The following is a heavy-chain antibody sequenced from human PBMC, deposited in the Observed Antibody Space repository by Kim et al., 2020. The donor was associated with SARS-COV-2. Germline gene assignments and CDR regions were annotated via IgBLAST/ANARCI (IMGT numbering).Heavy chain of an antibody. J-gene: IGHJ3*02. Sequence: SVKVSCKASGGTFSSYAISWVRQAPGQGLEWMGGIIPIFGTPNYAQKFQDRVTIIADESTSTAYMDLSSLRSEDTAVYYCATSPYCGGDCYSRAFDIWGQGTMVTVSS. V-gene: IGHV1-69*13. CDR1: GGTFSSYA. D-gene: IGHD2-21*02. CDR3: ATSPYCGGDCYSRAFDI. CDR2: IIPIFGTP.